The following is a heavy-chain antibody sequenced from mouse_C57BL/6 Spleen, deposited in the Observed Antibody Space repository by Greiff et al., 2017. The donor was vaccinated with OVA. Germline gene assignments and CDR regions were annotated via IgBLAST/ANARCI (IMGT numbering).Heavy chain of an antibody. D-gene: IGHD3-2*02. CDR2: INPSSGYT. CDR3: AHSSGRYYFDY. Sequence: VKLQESGAELARPGASVKMSCKASGYTFTSYTMHWVKQRPGQGLEWIGYINPSSGYTKYNQKFKDKATLTADKSSSTAYMQLSSLTSEDSAVYYCAHSSGRYYFDYWGQGTTLTVSS. J-gene: IGHJ2*01. CDR1: GYTFTSYT. V-gene: IGHV1-4*01.